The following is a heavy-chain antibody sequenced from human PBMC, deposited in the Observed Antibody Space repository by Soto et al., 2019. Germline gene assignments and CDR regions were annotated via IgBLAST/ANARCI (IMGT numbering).Heavy chain of an antibody. CDR3: ARARDYDILTGYYRD. D-gene: IGHD3-9*01. Sequence: ASVKVSCKASGYTFTSYAMHWVRQAPGQRLEWMGWINAVNGNTKYSQKFQGRVTITADKSTSTAYMELSSLRSEDTAVYYCARARDYDILTGYYRDWGQGTLVTVSS. CDR2: INAVNGNT. CDR1: GYTFTSYA. J-gene: IGHJ4*02. V-gene: IGHV1-3*01.